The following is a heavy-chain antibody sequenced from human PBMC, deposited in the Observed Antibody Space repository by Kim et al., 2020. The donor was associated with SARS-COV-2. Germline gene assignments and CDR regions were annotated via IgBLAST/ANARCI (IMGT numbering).Heavy chain of an antibody. V-gene: IGHV4-34*01. CDR2: VSHSGDT. D-gene: IGHD5-18*01. CDR1: GGSFSDYS. CDR3: AGTSGRGYVFG. J-gene: IGHJ6*04. Sequence: SETLSLTCAVYGGSFSDYSWSWIRQSPEKGLEWIGEVSHSGDTNYNPSLSSRVTISVDTSKNQFSLTVNSVTAADMAVYFCAGTSGRGYVFGRGEGTTVTVSS.